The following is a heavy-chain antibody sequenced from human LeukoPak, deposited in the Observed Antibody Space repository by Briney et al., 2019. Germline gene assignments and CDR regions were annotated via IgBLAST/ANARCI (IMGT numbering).Heavy chain of an antibody. CDR2: ISNDGSRK. Sequence: GGSLRLSCAPSGFTFSRRGMHWVRQAPGKGLERVAIISNDGSRKYYAHSVEGRFTISRDNSKNTLYLQMDSLRAEDTAVYYCARDRAWNYFDYWGQGTLVTVSS. CDR1: GFTFSRRG. V-gene: IGHV3-30*03. D-gene: IGHD3-3*01. J-gene: IGHJ4*02. CDR3: ARDRAWNYFDY.